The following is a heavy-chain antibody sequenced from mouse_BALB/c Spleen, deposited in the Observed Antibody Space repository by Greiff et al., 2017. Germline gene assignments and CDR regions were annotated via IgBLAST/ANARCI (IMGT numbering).Heavy chain of an antibody. CDR3: ARAHYYGSSPLYAMDY. CDR1: GYTFTSYW. Sequence: VQLQQSGAELAKPGASVKMSCKASGYTFTSYWMHWVKQRPGQGLEWIGYINPSTGYTEYNQKFKDKATLTADKSSSTAYMQLSSLTSEDSAVYYCARAHYYGSSPLYAMDYWGQGTSVTVSS. J-gene: IGHJ4*01. V-gene: IGHV1-7*01. D-gene: IGHD1-1*01. CDR2: INPSTGYT.